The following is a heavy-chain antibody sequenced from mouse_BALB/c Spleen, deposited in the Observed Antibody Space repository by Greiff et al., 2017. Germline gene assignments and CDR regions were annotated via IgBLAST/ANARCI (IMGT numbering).Heavy chain of an antibody. J-gene: IGHJ3*01. Sequence: QVQLKQSGAELVRPGTSVKVSCKASGYAFTNYLIEWVQQRPGQGLEWIGVINPGSGGTNYNEKFKGKATLTADKSSSTAYMQLSSLTSDDSAVYFCARGGSSGYSSWFAYWGQGTLVTVSA. V-gene: IGHV1-54*01. D-gene: IGHD3-1*01. CDR1: GYAFTNYL. CDR2: INPGSGGT. CDR3: ARGGSSGYSSWFAY.